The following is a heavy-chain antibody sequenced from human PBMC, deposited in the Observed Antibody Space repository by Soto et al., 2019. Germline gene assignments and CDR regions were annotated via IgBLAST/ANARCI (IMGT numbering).Heavy chain of an antibody. CDR2: MSSSGATI. CDR1: GFTFSDYY. D-gene: IGHD3-3*01. V-gene: IGHV3-11*01. Sequence: QVQLVESGGGLVKPGGSRRLSCAASGFTFSDYYMNWIRQAPGKGLEIISYMSSSGATIYYADSVKGRFTISRDNAKDSLYLEMNNLRAEDTAVYFCARDFAVCDPVYGFRWSGQDSWGQGTLVTVSS. CDR3: ARDFAVCDPVYGFRWSGQDS. J-gene: IGHJ4*02.